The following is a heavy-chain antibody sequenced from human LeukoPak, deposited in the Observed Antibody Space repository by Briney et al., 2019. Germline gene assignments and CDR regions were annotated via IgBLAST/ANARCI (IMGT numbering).Heavy chain of an antibody. CDR3: AKDGISGWPRGYFDY. CDR2: ISYDGSNE. J-gene: IGHJ4*02. CDR1: GFTFSSYG. D-gene: IGHD6-19*01. V-gene: IGHV3-30*18. Sequence: GGSLRLSCAASGFTFSSYGMYWVRQAPGKGLEWVAVISYDGSNEYYADSAKGRFTISRDNSKNTLYLQMNSLRAEDTAVYNCAKDGISGWPRGYFDYWGQGTLVTVSS.